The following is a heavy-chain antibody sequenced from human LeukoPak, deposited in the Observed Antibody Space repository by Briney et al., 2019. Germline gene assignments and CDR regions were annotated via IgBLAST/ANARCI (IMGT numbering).Heavy chain of an antibody. CDR1: GGSISSYY. J-gene: IGHJ4*02. CDR2: IYYSGST. Sequence: KPSETLSLTCTVSGGSISSYYWSWIRQPPGKGLEWIGYIYYSGSTNYNPSLKSRVTISVDTSKNQFSLKLSSVTAADTAVYYCARGVVTMVRGANSRYFDYWGQGTLVTVSS. D-gene: IGHD3-10*01. V-gene: IGHV4-59*12. CDR3: ARGVVTMVRGANSRYFDY.